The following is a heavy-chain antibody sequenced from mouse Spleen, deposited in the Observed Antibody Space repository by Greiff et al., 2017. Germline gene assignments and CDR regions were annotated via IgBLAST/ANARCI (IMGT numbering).Heavy chain of an antibody. J-gene: IGHJ3*01. D-gene: IGHD3-3*01. Sequence: VQLQQSGAELVKPGASVKMSCKASGYTFTSYWITWVKQRPGQGLEWIGDIYPGSGSTNYNEKFKSKATLTVDTSSSTAYMQLSSLTSEDSAVYYCARELERTTGFAYWGQGTLVTVSA. CDR3: ARELERTTGFAY. V-gene: IGHV1-55*01. CDR1: GYTFTSYW. CDR2: IYPGSGST.